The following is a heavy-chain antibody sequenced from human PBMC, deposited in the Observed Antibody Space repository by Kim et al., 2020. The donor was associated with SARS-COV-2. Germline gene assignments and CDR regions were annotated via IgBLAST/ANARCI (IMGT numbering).Heavy chain of an antibody. CDR1: GFTFSSYA. D-gene: IGHD3-10*01. J-gene: IGHJ6*02. Sequence: GGSLRLSCAASGFTFSSYAMNWVRQAPGKGLEWVSLVTSNGGRTYYADSVRGRFTISRDNSKNTLYLQINSLRAEDTAVYYCASTGVGEQDVWGQGTTVT. CDR3: ASTGVGEQDV. V-gene: IGHV3-23*01. CDR2: VTSNGGRT.